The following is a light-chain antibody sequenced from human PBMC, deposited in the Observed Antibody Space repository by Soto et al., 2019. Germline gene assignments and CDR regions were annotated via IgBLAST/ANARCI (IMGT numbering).Light chain of an antibody. CDR2: AAS. V-gene: IGKV1-27*01. J-gene: IGKJ3*01. CDR3: QKNNRAPPP. CDR1: QGISNS. Sequence: DIQMTQSPSSLSASVGDRVTITCRASQGISNSLAWYQQRPGKVPKLLIYAASTLQSGVPSRFSGSGSGTDFTLTISSLQPEVVETYYFQKNNRAPPPSGPGTKWISN.